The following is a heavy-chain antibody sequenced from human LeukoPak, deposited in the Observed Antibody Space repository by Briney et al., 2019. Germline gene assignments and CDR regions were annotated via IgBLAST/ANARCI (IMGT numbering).Heavy chain of an antibody. V-gene: IGHV3-48*04. CDR2: ISSSSSTI. CDR3: ASRSNAFDI. J-gene: IGHJ3*02. CDR1: GFTFSSYS. Sequence: GGSLKLSCAASGFTFSSYSMNWVSQAPGKGLEWVSYISSSSSTIYYADSVKGRFTISRDNAKNSLYLQMNSLRAEDTAVYYCASRSNAFDIWGQGTMVTVSS.